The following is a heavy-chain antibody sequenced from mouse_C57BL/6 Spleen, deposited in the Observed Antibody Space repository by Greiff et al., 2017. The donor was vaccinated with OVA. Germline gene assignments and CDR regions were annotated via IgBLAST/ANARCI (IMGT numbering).Heavy chain of an antibody. V-gene: IGHV1-12*01. D-gene: IGHD1-1*01. J-gene: IGHJ1*03. CDR1: GYTFTSYN. CDR3: AFITTATGYFDV. CDR2: IYPGNGDT. Sequence: LQQSGAELVRPGASVKMSCKASGYTFTSYNMPWVKQTPRQGLEWIGAIYPGNGDTSYNKKFKGKATLTVDKSSHTDYMQLSSLTSEDSAVDFSAFITTATGYFDVWGTGTTVTVSS.